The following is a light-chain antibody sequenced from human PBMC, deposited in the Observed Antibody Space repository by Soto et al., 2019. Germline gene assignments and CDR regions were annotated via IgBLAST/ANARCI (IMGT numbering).Light chain of an antibody. Sequence: EIVLTQSPGTLSLSPGERATLSCRASQSVNNNYLAWYQQKPGQPPRLLIYGASSRAIGIPDRFSGGGSGTEFTLTISRLEPEDFPVYYCQQYGSSYTFGPGTKVDIK. J-gene: IGKJ3*01. CDR1: QSVNNNY. V-gene: IGKV3-20*01. CDR3: QQYGSSYT. CDR2: GAS.